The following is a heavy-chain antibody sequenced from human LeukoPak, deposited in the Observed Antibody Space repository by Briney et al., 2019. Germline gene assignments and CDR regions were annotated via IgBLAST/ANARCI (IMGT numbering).Heavy chain of an antibody. CDR3: ARQGGIRVFGVAQPGGAFDI. CDR2: INPNSGGT. J-gene: IGHJ3*02. V-gene: IGHV1-2*02. CDR1: GYTFTGYY. D-gene: IGHD3-3*01. Sequence: GASVKVSCKASGYTFTGYYMHWVRQAPGQGLEWMGWINPNSGGTNYAQKFQGRVTMTRDTSISTAYMELSRLRSDDTAVYYCARQGGIRVFGVAQPGGAFDIWGQATMVTVSS.